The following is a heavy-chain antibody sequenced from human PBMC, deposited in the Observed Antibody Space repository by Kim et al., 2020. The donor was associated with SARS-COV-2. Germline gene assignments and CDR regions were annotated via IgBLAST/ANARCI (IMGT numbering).Heavy chain of an antibody. CDR2: INPSGGRT. Sequence: ASVKVSCKASGYTFTSYSIHWVRQAPGQGLEWMGLINPSGGRTSYPQKFQGRATMTRDTSTSTVYMELRSLRSEDTAVYYCARAMAYCSGDCHKLNYYYGMDVWGQGTTVTVSS. CDR3: ARAMAYCSGDCHKLNYYYGMDV. V-gene: IGHV1-46*01. CDR1: GYTFTSYS. D-gene: IGHD2-21*02. J-gene: IGHJ6*02.